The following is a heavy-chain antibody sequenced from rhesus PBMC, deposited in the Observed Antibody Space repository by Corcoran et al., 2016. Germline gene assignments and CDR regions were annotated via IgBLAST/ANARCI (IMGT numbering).Heavy chain of an antibody. CDR2: INRVVGST. CDR3: AKDTPLYYYSGSYPFDY. Sequence: EVQLVETGGGLVQPGGSLKLSCAASGFTFSSYGMSWVRQAPGKGLEWVSAINRVVGSTYYADSVKGRFTISRDNSKNTLSLQMNSLRAEDTAVYYCAKDTPLYYYSGSYPFDYWGQGVLVTVSS. J-gene: IGHJ4*01. CDR1: GFTFSSYG. D-gene: IGHD3-16*01. V-gene: IGHV3S5*01.